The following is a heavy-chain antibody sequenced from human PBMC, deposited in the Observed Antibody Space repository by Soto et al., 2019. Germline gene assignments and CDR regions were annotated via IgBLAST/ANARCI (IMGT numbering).Heavy chain of an antibody. CDR1: GFTFSSDW. CDR3: ARDPNSGYDRGRNY. V-gene: IGHV3-7*05. J-gene: IGHJ4*02. D-gene: IGHD5-12*01. CDR2: MNRDGTEK. Sequence: EELLVESGGGLVQPGGSLRLSCAASGFTFSSDWMSWVRQTPGKGLEWVANMNRDGTEKYYVDSVAGRFTISRDNARNALYLQMNNLRVDDTAVYYCARDPNSGYDRGRNYWGQGTLVSVSS.